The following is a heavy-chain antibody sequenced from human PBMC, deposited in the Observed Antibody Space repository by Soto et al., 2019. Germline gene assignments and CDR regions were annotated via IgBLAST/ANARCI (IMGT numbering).Heavy chain of an antibody. CDR1: GFTFSSYA. D-gene: IGHD1-26*01. CDR3: AREMIVGALNYFDY. CDR2: ISYDGSNK. V-gene: IGHV3-30-3*01. J-gene: IGHJ4*02. Sequence: QVQLVESGGGVVQPGRSLRLSCAASGFTFSSYAMHWVRQAPGKGLEWVAVISYDGSNKHYADSVKGRFTISRDNSKNTLYLQMNSLRAEDTAVYYCAREMIVGALNYFDYWGQGTLVTVSS.